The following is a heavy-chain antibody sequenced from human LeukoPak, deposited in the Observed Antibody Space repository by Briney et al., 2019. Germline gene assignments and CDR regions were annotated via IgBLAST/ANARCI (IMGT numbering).Heavy chain of an antibody. CDR1: GGTFSSYA. CDR3: AKDRGGNSFRSFDY. D-gene: IGHD4-23*01. CDR2: IIPILGIA. V-gene: IGHV1-69*04. Sequence: APVKVSCKAPGGTFSSYAISWVRQAPGQGLEWMGRIIPILGIANYAQKFQGRVTITADKSTSTAYMELSSLRSEDTAVYYCAKDRGGNSFRSFDYWGQGTLVTVSS. J-gene: IGHJ4*02.